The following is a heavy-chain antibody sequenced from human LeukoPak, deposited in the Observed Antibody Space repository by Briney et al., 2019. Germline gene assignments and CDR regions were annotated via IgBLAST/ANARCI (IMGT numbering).Heavy chain of an antibody. CDR1: GYSISSSYY. V-gene: IGHV4-38-2*02. CDR2: IYYSGST. CDR3: AREADGGGGDY. J-gene: IGHJ4*02. Sequence: SETLSLTCTVSGYSISSSYYWGWIRQPPGKGLEWIGSIYYSGSTYYNPSLKSRVTISVDTSKNQFSLKLSSVTAADTAVYYCAREADGGGGDYWGQGTLVTVSS. D-gene: IGHD3-16*01.